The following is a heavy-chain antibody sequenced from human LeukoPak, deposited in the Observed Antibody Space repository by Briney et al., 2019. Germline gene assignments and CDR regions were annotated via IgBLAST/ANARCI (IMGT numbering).Heavy chain of an antibody. CDR1: GYTFTSYA. Sequence: ASVKVSCKASGYTFTSYAISWVRQAPGQGLEWMGWISAYNGNTNYAQKFQGRVTMTKDTSTSTAYMELRSLRSDDTAVYYCARDYNFREKNNWFDPWGQGTLVTVSS. D-gene: IGHD1-20*01. CDR2: ISAYNGNT. J-gene: IGHJ5*02. CDR3: ARDYNFREKNNWFDP. V-gene: IGHV1-18*01.